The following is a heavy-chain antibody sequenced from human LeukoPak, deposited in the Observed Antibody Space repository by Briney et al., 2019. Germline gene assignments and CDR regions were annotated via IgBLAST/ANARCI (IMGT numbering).Heavy chain of an antibody. CDR2: IYYSGST. Sequence: PSETLSLTCTVSGGSISSYYWSWIRQPPGKGLEWIGYIYYSGSTNYNPSLKNRVTISVDTSKNQFSLKLSSVTAADTAVYYCARLYCSSTSCSQYWNWFDPWGQGTLVTVSS. V-gene: IGHV4-59*01. CDR1: GGSISSYY. J-gene: IGHJ5*02. CDR3: ARLYCSSTSCSQYWNWFDP. D-gene: IGHD2-2*01.